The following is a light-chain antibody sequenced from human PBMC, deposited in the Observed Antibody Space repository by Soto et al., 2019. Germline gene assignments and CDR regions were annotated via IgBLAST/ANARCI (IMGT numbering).Light chain of an antibody. V-gene: IGKV3-15*01. J-gene: IGKJ1*01. CDR3: QQYNNWPPGT. Sequence: IVMTQSPATLSVSPGERATLSCRASQSVSSNLAWYQQKPGQAPRLLIYGASTRATGIPARFGGSGSGTEFTLTISSLQSEDFAVYYCQQYNNWPPGTFGQGTKVEIK. CDR1: QSVSSN. CDR2: GAS.